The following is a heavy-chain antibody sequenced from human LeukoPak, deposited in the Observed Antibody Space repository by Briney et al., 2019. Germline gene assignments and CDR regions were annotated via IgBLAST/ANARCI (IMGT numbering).Heavy chain of an antibody. V-gene: IGHV4-59*01. D-gene: IGHD3-3*01. CDR3: ARAPQGLATIFGVGPERRYYYMDV. CDR2: IYYGGST. J-gene: IGHJ6*03. Sequence: SETLSLTCTVSGGSISSYYWSWIRQPPGKGLEWIGYIYYGGSTNYNPSLKSRVTISVDTSKNQFSLKLSSVTAADTAVYYCARAPQGLATIFGVGPERRYYYMDVWGKGTTVTVSS. CDR1: GGSISSYY.